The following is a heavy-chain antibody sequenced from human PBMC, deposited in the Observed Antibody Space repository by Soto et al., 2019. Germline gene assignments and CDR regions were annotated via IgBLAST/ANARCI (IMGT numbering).Heavy chain of an antibody. CDR1: GGTFSTYA. CDR2: IIPLFGTA. V-gene: IGHV1-69*13. J-gene: IGHJ4*02. Sequence: ASVKVSCKTSGGTFSTYAIYWVRQAPGQGLEWMGAIIPLFGTADYAQKFQGRVTITADESTSTASMELSSLRSEDTAVYYCARPKGSYRSGYYYFDYWGQGTLVTVSS. D-gene: IGHD6-19*01. CDR3: ARPKGSYRSGYYYFDY.